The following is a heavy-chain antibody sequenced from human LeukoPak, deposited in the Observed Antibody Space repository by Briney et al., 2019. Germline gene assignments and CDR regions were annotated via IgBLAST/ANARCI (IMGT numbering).Heavy chain of an antibody. D-gene: IGHD2-15*01. V-gene: IGHV4-61*01. CDR3: ASDRGYCGSDSCYHFDY. J-gene: IGHJ4*02. Sequence: PWETLTLTCTVSGGPVSSASHYWSCIRQPPGKGLEWIGFGFYSGSTYYNPSLKSRVSISVDTSKNQFSLKLSSVTAADTAIYYCASDRGYCGSDSCYHFDYRGQGTLGTVSS. CDR2: GFYSGST. CDR1: GGPVSSASHY.